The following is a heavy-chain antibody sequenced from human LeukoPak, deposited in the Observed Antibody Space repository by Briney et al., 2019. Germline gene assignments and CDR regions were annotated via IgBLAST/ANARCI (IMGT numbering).Heavy chain of an antibody. V-gene: IGHV4-4*02. D-gene: IGHD6-25*01. J-gene: IGHJ4*02. CDR2: VYPTGST. CDR3: GTTEHDSGDY. CDR1: GDSISNSNW. Sequence: SGTLSLTCAVSGDSISNSNWWTWIRQPPGQGLEWIGEVYPTGSTNYSPSLEGRVTISVDKSKNQFSLTLTSVTAADTAVYFCGTTEHDSGDYWGQGTLVTVSS.